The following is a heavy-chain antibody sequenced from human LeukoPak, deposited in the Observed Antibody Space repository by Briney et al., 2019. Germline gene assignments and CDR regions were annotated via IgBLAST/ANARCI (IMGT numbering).Heavy chain of an antibody. J-gene: IGHJ4*02. V-gene: IGHV3-7*05. D-gene: IGHD4-17*01. CDR2: INQDGSEK. Sequence: PGESLSLSCAASGFTFNIYWMSWVRQAPGKGLEWVANINQDGSEKYCVDSVKGRFTISRDNAKNSLYLHMNSLRAEDTAVYYCARDKAYGDSEDYWGQGTLVTVSS. CDR1: GFTFNIYW. CDR3: ARDKAYGDSEDY.